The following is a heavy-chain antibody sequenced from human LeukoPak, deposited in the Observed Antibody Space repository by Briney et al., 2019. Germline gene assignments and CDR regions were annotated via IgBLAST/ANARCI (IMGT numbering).Heavy chain of an antibody. CDR2: ISSGSSTI. V-gene: IGHV3-48*02. D-gene: IGHD5-18*01. CDR1: GFTFSTFS. CDR3: ARDLGYSGDY. Sequence: GGSLRLSCEASGFTFSTFSMSWVRQAPGKGLEWLSYISSGSSTIYYADSVKGRFTISRDNAKNSLYLQMNSLRDEDTAAYYCARDLGYSGDYWGQGTLVTVSS. J-gene: IGHJ4*02.